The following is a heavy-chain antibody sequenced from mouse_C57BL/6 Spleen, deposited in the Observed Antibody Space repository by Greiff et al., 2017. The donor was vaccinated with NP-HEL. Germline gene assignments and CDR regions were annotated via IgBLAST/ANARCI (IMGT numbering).Heavy chain of an antibody. CDR2: IYPGSGNT. V-gene: IGHV1-76*01. J-gene: IGHJ3*01. CDR3: ASGGGSSPWCAY. D-gene: IGHD1-1*01. Sequence: VQLVESGAELVRPGASVKLSCKASGYTFTDYYINWVKQRPGQGLEWIARIYPGSGNTYYNEKFKGKATLTAEKSSSTAYMQLSSLTSEDSAVYFCASGGGSSPWCAYGGQGTLVTVSA. CDR1: GYTFTDYY.